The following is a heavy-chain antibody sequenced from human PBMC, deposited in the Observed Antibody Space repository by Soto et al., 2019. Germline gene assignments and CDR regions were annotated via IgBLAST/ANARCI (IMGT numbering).Heavy chain of an antibody. CDR1: GFTFSSYW. V-gene: IGHV3-7*01. CDR3: ARGPYSSGWYGDSPNWFDP. CDR2: IKQDGSEK. J-gene: IGHJ5*02. Sequence: GGSLRLSCAASGFTFSSYWMSWVRQAPGKGLEWVANIKQDGSEKYYVDSVKGRFTISRDNAKNSLYLQMNSLRAEDTAVYYCARGPYSSGWYGDSPNWFDPWGQGTLVTVSS. D-gene: IGHD6-19*01.